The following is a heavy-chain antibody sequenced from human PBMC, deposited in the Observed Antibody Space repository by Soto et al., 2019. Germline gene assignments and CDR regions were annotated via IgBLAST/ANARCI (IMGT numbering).Heavy chain of an antibody. Sequence: GGSLRLSCAASGFTFSDYYMSWIRQAPGKGLEWVSYISSSGSTIYYADSVKGRFTISRDNAKNSLYLQMNSPRAEDTAVYYCAREGAFGVVAATPNGWFDPWGQGTLVTVSS. V-gene: IGHV3-11*01. CDR2: ISSSGSTI. CDR3: AREGAFGVVAATPNGWFDP. J-gene: IGHJ5*02. CDR1: GFTFSDYY. D-gene: IGHD2-15*01.